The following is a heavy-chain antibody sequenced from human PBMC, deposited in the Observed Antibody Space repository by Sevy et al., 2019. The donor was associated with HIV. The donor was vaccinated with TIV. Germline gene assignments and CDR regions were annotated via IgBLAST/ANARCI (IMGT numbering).Heavy chain of an antibody. J-gene: IGHJ6*02. CDR3: ARAYSEYYYGMDV. CDR2: FYYSRST. D-gene: IGHD4-4*01. V-gene: IGHV4-59*01. Sequence: SETLSLTCTVSGDSISGYYWSWIRQPPGKGQEWIGYFYYSRSTNYNPSLKSRVTISVDTSKNQVSLKVSSVTTADTAVYYCARAYSEYYYGMDVWRQGTTVTVSS. CDR1: GDSISGYY.